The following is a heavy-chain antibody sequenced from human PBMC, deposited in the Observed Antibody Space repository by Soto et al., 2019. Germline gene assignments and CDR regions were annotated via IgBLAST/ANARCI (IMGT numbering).Heavy chain of an antibody. J-gene: IGHJ4*02. CDR1: GFTFSSYA. D-gene: IGHD3-22*01. V-gene: IGHV3-74*01. CDR3: AKPPNYYDSSGYYDY. CDR2: INSDGSST. Sequence: PGGSLRLSCAAYGFTFSSYAMHWVRQAPGKGLVWVSRINSDGSSTSYADSVKGRFTISRDNAKNTLYLQMNSLRAEDTAVYYCAKPPNYYDSSGYYDYWGQGTLVTVSS.